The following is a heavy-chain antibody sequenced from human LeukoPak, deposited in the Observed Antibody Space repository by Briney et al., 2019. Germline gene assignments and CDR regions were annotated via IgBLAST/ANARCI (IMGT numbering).Heavy chain of an antibody. V-gene: IGHV3-9*01. J-gene: IGHJ6*02. CDR1: GFTFSSHW. D-gene: IGHD4-11*01. Sequence: GGSLRLSCAASGFTFSSHWMHWVRQAPGKGLEWVSGISWNSGSIGYADSVKGRFTISRDNAKNSLYLQMNSLRAEDTALYYCAKDSDYRSYYYYGMDVWGQGTTVTVSS. CDR3: AKDSDYRSYYYYGMDV. CDR2: ISWNSGSI.